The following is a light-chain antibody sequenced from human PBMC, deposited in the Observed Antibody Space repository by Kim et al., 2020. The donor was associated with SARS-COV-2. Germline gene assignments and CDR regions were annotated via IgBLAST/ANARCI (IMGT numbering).Light chain of an antibody. CDR3: CSYAGSSTFVV. CDR1: SSDVGSYNL. J-gene: IGLJ2*01. CDR2: EVS. V-gene: IGLV2-23*02. Sequence: LTQPASVSGSPGQSITISCTGTSSDVGSYNLVSWYQQHPGKAPKLMIYEVSKRPSGVSNRSSGSKSGNTASLTISGLQAEDEADYYCCSYAGSSTFVVFGGGTQLAVL.